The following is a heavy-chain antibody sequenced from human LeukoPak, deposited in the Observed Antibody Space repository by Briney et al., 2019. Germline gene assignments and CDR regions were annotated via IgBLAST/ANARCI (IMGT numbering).Heavy chain of an antibody. Sequence: PGGSLRLSCASSGFTFSSYSMNCVRQAPGKGLEWVSSITTSSSYIYYADSVKGRFTISRDNAKNSLYLQMNSLRAEDTAVYYCARDPAGGYDSHFDYWGQGTLVTVSS. CDR2: ITTSSSYI. V-gene: IGHV3-21*01. CDR1: GFTFSSYS. D-gene: IGHD5-12*01. J-gene: IGHJ4*02. CDR3: ARDPAGGYDSHFDY.